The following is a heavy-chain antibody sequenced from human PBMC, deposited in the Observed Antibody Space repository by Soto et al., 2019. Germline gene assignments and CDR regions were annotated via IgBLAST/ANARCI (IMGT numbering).Heavy chain of an antibody. Sequence: PGGSLRLSCAASGFTFSSYGMHWVRQAPGKGLEWMAVISYDGTNKYYADSVHGRFTISRDNSKNTVDLQMERLRAEDTAVYYCAKAFITMVRVDYFDNWGQGIPVTVSS. J-gene: IGHJ4*02. CDR3: AKAFITMVRVDYFDN. CDR2: ISYDGTNK. CDR1: GFTFSSYG. V-gene: IGHV3-30*18. D-gene: IGHD3-10*01.